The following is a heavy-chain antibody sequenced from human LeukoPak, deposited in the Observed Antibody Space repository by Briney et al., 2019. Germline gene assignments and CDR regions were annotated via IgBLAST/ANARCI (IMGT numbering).Heavy chain of an antibody. CDR2: ISPYNGNT. CDR1: GYSFISYC. V-gene: IGHV1-18*01. Sequence: GASVKVSCKASGYSFISYCSSWGRQAPGGGIEWMGWISPYNGNTNYARKFQGRATMTTDASTSTAYMELRSLRSDDASVYYCARFRPPPLHDSSGYHYEAGDYWGQGPLVTVSS. J-gene: IGHJ4*02. D-gene: IGHD3-22*01. CDR3: ARFRPPPLHDSSGYHYEAGDY.